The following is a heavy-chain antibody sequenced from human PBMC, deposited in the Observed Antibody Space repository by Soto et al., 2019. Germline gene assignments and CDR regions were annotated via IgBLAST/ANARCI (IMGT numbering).Heavy chain of an antibody. CDR2: IHYSGTT. CDR1: GVSIITSYY. CDR3: ARHDWARFYGMDG. D-gene: IGHD2-21*01. V-gene: IGHV4-39*01. Sequence: SETLSLTCSVSGVSIITSYYWGWIRQSPGKGLEWIGSIHYSGTTYYNPSLKSRVTIFVDTSKSQFSLMLGSVTAADTAVYYCARHDWARFYGMDGWGQGTTVPVSS. J-gene: IGHJ6*02.